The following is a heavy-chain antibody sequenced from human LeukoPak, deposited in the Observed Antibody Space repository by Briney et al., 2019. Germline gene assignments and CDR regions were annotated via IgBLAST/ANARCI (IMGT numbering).Heavy chain of an antibody. Sequence: KTGGSLRLSCAASGFTFSDYYMSWIRQAPGKGLEWVSYISSSGSTIYYADSVKGRFTISRDNSKNTLYLQMNSLRAEDTAVYYCAKFSDYSNPLDYWGQGTLVTVSS. CDR1: GFTFSDYY. CDR3: AKFSDYSNPLDY. J-gene: IGHJ4*02. D-gene: IGHD4-11*01. CDR2: ISSSGSTI. V-gene: IGHV3-11*04.